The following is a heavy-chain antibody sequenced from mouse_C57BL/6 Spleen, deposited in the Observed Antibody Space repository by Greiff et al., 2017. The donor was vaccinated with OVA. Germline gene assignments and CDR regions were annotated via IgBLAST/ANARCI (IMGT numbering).Heavy chain of an antibody. V-gene: IGHV1-53*01. Sequence: QVQLQQPWTELVKPGASVKLSCKASGYTFTSYWMHWVKQRPGQGLEWIGNINPSNGGTNYNEKFKSKATLTVDKSSSTAYMQLSSLTSEDSAVYYCARSRYYGTLYWYFDVWGTGTTVTVSS. J-gene: IGHJ1*03. CDR3: ARSRYYGTLYWYFDV. CDR1: GYTFTSYW. D-gene: IGHD2-1*01. CDR2: INPSNGGT.